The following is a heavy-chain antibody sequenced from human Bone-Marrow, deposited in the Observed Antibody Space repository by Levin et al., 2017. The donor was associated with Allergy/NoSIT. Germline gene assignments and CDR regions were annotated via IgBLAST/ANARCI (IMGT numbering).Heavy chain of an antibody. V-gene: IGHV3-48*01. CDR1: GFTFSTYD. CDR3: GRYVSGSYPDY. Sequence: GGSLRLSCAASGFTFSTYDMNWVRQAPGKGLEWISFITSSSSAIYYADSVKGRFTISRDNAKQSVYLQMNSLRAEDTAVYYCGRYVSGSYPDYWGQGTLVTVSS. CDR2: ITSSSSAI. J-gene: IGHJ4*02. D-gene: IGHD3-10*01.